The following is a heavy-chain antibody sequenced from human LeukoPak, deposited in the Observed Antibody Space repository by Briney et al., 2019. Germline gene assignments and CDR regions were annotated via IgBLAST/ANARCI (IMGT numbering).Heavy chain of an antibody. J-gene: IGHJ4*02. CDR3: ARDPDPILGANFHS. CDR2: INQDGSGK. D-gene: IGHD1-26*01. V-gene: IGHV3-7*01. Sequence: GGSLRLSCTVSGFTVSSNSMSWVRQAPGKGLEWVANINQDGSGKYYVDSVKGRFTISRDNAKTSLFLQMNSLRTEDTAVYYCARDPDPILGANFHSWGQGTLVTVSS. CDR1: GFTVSSNS.